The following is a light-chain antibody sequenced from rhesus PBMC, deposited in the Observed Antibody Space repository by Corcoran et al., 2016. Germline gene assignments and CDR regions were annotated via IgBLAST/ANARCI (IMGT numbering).Light chain of an antibody. CDR2: AAS. CDR1: QGISNA. Sequence: DIQMSQSPSSLSASVGDKVTITCRASQGISNALAWYQQKPGNTPKLLIYAASSLESGVPSRFSGSRSRTDFTLTIGSLQPEDFATYNCQQGYSTPWTFGQGTKVEIK. J-gene: IGKJ1*01. CDR3: QQGYSTPWT. V-gene: IGKV1-33*02.